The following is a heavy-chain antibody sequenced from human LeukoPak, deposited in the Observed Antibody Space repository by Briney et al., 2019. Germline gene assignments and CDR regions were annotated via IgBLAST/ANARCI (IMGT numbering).Heavy chain of an antibody. CDR1: GFTFSSHW. J-gene: IGHJ4*02. CDR3: ARDSPWPVVPAAPLDY. V-gene: IGHV3-7*01. CDR2: IKQDGSEK. Sequence: PGGSLRHSCAASGFTFSSHWMSWVRQAPGKGLAWVANIKQDGSEKYYVDSVKGRFTISRDNAKNSLYLQMNSLSAEDTAVYYCARDSPWPVVPAAPLDYWGQGTLVTVSS. D-gene: IGHD2-2*01.